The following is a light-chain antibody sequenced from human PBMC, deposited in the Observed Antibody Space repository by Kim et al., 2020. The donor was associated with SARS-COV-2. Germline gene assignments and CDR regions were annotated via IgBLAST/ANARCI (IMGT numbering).Light chain of an antibody. V-gene: IGKV3-11*01. CDR1: QSVSRY. CDR3: QQRSKWPPKYS. J-gene: IGKJ2*03. Sequence: SPGEKATLSSRASQSVSRYLAWYQQKPGQAPRLLIYDASNRATGIPARFSGSGSGTDFTLTISSLEPEDFAVYYCQQRSKWPPKYSFGQGTKLEI. CDR2: DAS.